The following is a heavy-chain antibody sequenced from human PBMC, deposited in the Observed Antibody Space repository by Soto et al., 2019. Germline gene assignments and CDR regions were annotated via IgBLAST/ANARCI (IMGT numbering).Heavy chain of an antibody. CDR3: ARSGHITGTSYYYYGMDV. V-gene: IGHV5-51*01. CDR1: GYSFTSYW. Sequence: GESLKISCKGSGYSFTSYWIGWVRQMPGKGLEWMGIIYPGDSDTRYSPSFQGQVTISADKSISTAYLQWSSLKASDTAMYYCARSGHITGTSYYYYGMDVWGQGTTVTVSS. J-gene: IGHJ6*02. CDR2: IYPGDSDT. D-gene: IGHD1-7*01.